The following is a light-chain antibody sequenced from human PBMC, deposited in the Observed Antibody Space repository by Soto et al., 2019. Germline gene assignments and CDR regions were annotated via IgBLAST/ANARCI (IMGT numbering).Light chain of an antibody. CDR1: QSVSSSY. CDR2: AAS. CDR3: QQCSSWPRT. Sequence: PGERVTLSCRSSQSVSSSYLTWYQQKPGQAPRLLIYAASNRATGIPARFSASGSGTDFTLTISSLEPEDFAVYYCQQCSSWPRTFGQGTKVDIK. J-gene: IGKJ2*02. V-gene: IGKV3-11*01.